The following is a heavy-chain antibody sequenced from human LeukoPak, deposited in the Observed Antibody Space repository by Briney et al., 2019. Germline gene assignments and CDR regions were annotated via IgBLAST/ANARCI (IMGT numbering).Heavy chain of an antibody. CDR3: ARQTKGPYDFWSGYLTLYFDY. V-gene: IGHV4-59*11. D-gene: IGHD3-3*01. J-gene: IGHJ4*02. CDR2: IYYSGST. CDR1: GGSISSHY. Sequence: KPSETLSLTCTVSGGSISSHYWSWIRQPPGKGLEWIGYIYYSGSTNYNPSLKSRVTISVDTSKNQFSLKLSSVTAADTAVYYCARQTKGPYDFWSGYLTLYFDYWGQGTLVTVSS.